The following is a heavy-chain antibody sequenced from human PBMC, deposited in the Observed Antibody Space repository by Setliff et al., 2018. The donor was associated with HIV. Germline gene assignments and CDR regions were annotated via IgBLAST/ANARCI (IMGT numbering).Heavy chain of an antibody. V-gene: IGHV1-69*02. Sequence: SVKVSCKASRSTFNSHTINRVRQAPGQGLDWMGRIIPILGVANYAQRFQGKVTITADKSTSTAYMGLTSLRFDDTAMYYCVRGVQSPPHYSYYYMDVWGEGTMVTVSS. J-gene: IGHJ6*03. CDR2: IIPILGVA. D-gene: IGHD3-3*01. CDR1: RSTFNSHT. CDR3: VRGVQSPPHYSYYYMDV.